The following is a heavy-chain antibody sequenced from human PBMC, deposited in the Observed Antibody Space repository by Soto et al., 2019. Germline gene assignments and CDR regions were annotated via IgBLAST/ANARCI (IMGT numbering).Heavy chain of an antibody. CDR2: ISAYNGNT. Sequence: QVQLVQSGAEVKKPGASVKVSCTASGYTFTSYGITWVRQAPGQGLEWMGWISAYNGNTNYAQKLQGRVTMTIDTSTSTDYIELRSLRSDDTAVYYCARDSRGYCSSTSCYDWFDPWGQGTLVTVSS. V-gene: IGHV1-18*01. CDR3: ARDSRGYCSSTSCYDWFDP. D-gene: IGHD2-2*01. J-gene: IGHJ5*02. CDR1: GYTFTSYG.